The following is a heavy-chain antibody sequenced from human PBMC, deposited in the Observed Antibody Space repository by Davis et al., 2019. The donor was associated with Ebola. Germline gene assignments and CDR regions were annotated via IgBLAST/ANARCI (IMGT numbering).Heavy chain of an antibody. CDR2: VYPGNSAT. Sequence: PGGSLRLSCKGSGYSFTSYWISWVRQMPGKGLEWMGIVYPGNSATRYSPSFQGQVTISADKSISTAYLQWSSLKASDTAMYYCARREKWFDTWGQGTLVTVST. V-gene: IGHV5-51*01. J-gene: IGHJ5*02. CDR1: GYSFTSYW. D-gene: IGHD1-26*01. CDR3: ARREKWFDT.